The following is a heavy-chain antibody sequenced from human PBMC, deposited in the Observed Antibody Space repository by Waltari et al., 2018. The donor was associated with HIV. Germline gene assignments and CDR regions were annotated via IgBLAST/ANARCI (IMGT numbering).Heavy chain of an antibody. CDR1: GFIFSNYD. Sequence: EVQLLESGGGLAQPGGSRRISCAASGFIFSNYDMHWIRHSPGKGLEWISLIRGRGSTTYYTDSVKGRFIISRDNSRNILFLQMNNVRVEDTAVYYCAKDGGSYSGWYDPWGQGTLVTVSS. D-gene: IGHD1-26*01. CDR3: AKDGGSYSGWYDP. CDR2: IRGRGSTT. J-gene: IGHJ5*02. V-gene: IGHV3-23*01.